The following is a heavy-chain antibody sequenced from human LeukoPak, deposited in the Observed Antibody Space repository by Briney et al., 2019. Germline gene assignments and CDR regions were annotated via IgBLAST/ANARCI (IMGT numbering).Heavy chain of an antibody. J-gene: IGHJ6*03. CDR3: AKGSKAVLFTRDHYMDV. V-gene: IGHV3-30*02. Sequence: GGSLRLSCAASGFTFSSYGMHWVRQAPGKGLEWVAFVRYDGSNTDYVDSVKGRFTISRDNSKNTLYLQMNSLRAEDTAVYFCAKGSKAVLFTRDHYMDVWGKGTTVTISS. D-gene: IGHD6-19*01. CDR1: GFTFSSYG. CDR2: VRYDGSNT.